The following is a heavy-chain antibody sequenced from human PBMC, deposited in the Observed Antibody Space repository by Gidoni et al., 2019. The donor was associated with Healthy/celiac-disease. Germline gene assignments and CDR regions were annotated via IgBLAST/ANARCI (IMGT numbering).Heavy chain of an antibody. D-gene: IGHD5-12*01. CDR1: GFTFSSYS. CDR2: ISSSSSYI. Sequence: EVQLVESGGGLVKPGGSLRLSCAASGFTFSSYSMNWVRQAPGKGLEWVSSISSSSSYIYYADSVKGRFTISRDNAKNSLYLQMNSLRAEDTAVYYCARRYSGYDGALGYWGQGTLVTVSS. V-gene: IGHV3-21*01. CDR3: ARRYSGYDGALGY. J-gene: IGHJ4*02.